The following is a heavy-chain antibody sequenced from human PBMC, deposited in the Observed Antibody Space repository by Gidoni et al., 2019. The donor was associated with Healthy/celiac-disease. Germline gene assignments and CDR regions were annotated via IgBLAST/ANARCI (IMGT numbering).Heavy chain of an antibody. CDR1: GFPFSSYG. V-gene: IGHV3-30*18. D-gene: IGHD1-20*01. CDR2: ISYDGSNK. J-gene: IGHJ4*02. CDR3: AKDRYNWNQGLDY. Sequence: QVQLVESGGGVVQPGRSLRLSCAASGFPFSSYGMHWVRQAPGKGLEWVAVISYDGSNKYYADSVKGRFTISRDNSKNTLYLQMNSLRAEDTAVYYCAKDRYNWNQGLDYWGQGTLVTVSS.